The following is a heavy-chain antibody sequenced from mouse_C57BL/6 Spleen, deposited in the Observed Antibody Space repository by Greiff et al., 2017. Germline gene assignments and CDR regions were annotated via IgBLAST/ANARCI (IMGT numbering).Heavy chain of an antibody. J-gene: IGHJ3*01. Sequence: EVMLVESGGGLVKPGGSLKLSCAASGFTFSSYAMSWVRQTPEKRLEWVATISDGGSYTYYPDNVKGRFTISRDNAKNNLYLQMSHLKSEDTAMYYCARPHYYGSPAWFAYWGQGTLVTVSA. CDR2: ISDGGSYT. D-gene: IGHD1-1*01. CDR3: ARPHYYGSPAWFAY. CDR1: GFTFSSYA. V-gene: IGHV5-4*03.